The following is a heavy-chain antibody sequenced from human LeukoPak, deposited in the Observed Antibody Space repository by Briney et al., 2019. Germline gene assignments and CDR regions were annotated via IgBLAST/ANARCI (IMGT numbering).Heavy chain of an antibody. J-gene: IGHJ4*02. CDR1: GGTFSSYA. CDR3: ATSSGYDFNFDY. Sequence: SVKVSCKASGGTFSSYAISWVRQAPGQGLEWMGRIIPIFGTANYAQKFRGRVTITTDESTSTAYMELSSLRSEDTAVYYCATSSGYDFNFDYWGQGTLVTVSS. CDR2: IIPIFGTA. D-gene: IGHD5-12*01. V-gene: IGHV1-69*05.